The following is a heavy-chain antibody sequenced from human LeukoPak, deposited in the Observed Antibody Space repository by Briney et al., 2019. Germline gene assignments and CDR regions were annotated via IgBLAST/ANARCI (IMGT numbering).Heavy chain of an antibody. J-gene: IGHJ4*02. D-gene: IGHD3-16*01. CDR2: ISYDGSNK. CDR1: GFTFSSYG. V-gene: IGHV3-30*18. CDR3: AKDGAGFFDY. Sequence: GRSLRLSCAASGFTFSSYGMHCVRQAPGKGLEWVAVISYDGSNKYYADSVKGRFTISRDNSKNTLYLQMNSLRAEDTAVYYCAKDGAGFFDYWGQGTLVTVSS.